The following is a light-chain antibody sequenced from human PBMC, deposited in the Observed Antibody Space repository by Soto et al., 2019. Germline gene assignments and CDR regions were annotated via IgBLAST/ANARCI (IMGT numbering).Light chain of an antibody. V-gene: IGKV3-11*01. Sequence: EIVMTQSPVTLSVSPGGRATLSCRASQSVSSYLAWYQQKPGQAPRLLIYDASNRATGIPARFSGSGSGTDFTLTISSLEPEDFAVYYCQQRSNFLTFGGGTKVDIK. J-gene: IGKJ4*01. CDR3: QQRSNFLT. CDR1: QSVSSY. CDR2: DAS.